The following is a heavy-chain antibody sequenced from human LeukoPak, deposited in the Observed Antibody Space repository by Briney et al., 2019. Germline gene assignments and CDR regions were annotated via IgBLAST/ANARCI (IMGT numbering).Heavy chain of an antibody. V-gene: IGHV3-21*01. CDR3: ASRPYDSSGYSHY. CDR1: GFTFSSYS. D-gene: IGHD3-22*01. CDR2: ISSSSSYI. J-gene: IGHJ4*02. Sequence: PGGSLRLSCAASGFTFSSYSMNWVRQAPGKGLEWVSSISSSSSYIYYADSAKGRFTISRDNAKNSLFLQMNSLRAEDTAVYYCASRPYDSSGYSHYWGQGTLVTVSS.